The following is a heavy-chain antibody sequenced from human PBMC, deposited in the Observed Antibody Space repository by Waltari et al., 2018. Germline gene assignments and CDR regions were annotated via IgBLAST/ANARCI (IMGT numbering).Heavy chain of an antibody. CDR2: IYHSGST. CDR1: GYSISSGYY. V-gene: IGHV4-38-2*01. J-gene: IGHJ6*02. CDR3: ARCYGDYVDYYYYYGMDV. Sequence: QVQLQESGPGLVKPSETLSLTCAVSGYSISSGYYWGWIRQPPGKGLEWIGSIYHSGSTYSNPSLRSRVTISVDTSKNQFSLKLSSVTAADTAVYYCARCYGDYVDYYYYYGMDVWGQGTTVTVSS. D-gene: IGHD4-17*01.